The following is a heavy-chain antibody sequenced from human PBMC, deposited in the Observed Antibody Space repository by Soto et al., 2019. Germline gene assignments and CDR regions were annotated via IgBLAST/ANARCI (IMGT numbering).Heavy chain of an antibody. D-gene: IGHD6-19*01. J-gene: IGHJ6*02. CDR1: GGTFSSYA. CDR2: IIPIFGTA. CDR3: SRDDSSGWYNRGDYYCMDV. V-gene: IGHV1-69*01. Sequence: QVQLVQSGAEVKKPGSSVKVSCKASGGTFSSYAISWVRQAPGQGLEWMGGIIPIFGTANYAQKFQGRVTITADEATSTAYMELSSLRSDDTAVYYCSRDDSSGWYNRGDYYCMDVWGQGTTVTVSS.